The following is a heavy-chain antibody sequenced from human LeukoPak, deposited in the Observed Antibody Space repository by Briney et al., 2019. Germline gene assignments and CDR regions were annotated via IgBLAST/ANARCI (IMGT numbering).Heavy chain of an antibody. CDR3: ARGPWFRSLPGYCADGVCNPGY. Sequence: GASVKVSCKAFEYTFITYDIIWVRQAAGQGLEWMGWLNPQSGNTGFTTKFKGRVPLTMHNSISTAYMELRSLRFDDTAVYYCARGPWFRSLPGYCADGVCNPGYWGQGTLVTVSS. CDR2: LNPQSGNT. D-gene: IGHD2-8*01. CDR1: EYTFITYD. V-gene: IGHV1-8*01. J-gene: IGHJ4*02.